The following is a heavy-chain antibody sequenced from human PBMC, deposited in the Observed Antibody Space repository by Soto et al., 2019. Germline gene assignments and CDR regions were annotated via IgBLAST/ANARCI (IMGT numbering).Heavy chain of an antibody. Sequence: QVQLVESGGGLVQPGRSLRVSCVASGFTFSSYVMHWVRQAPGKGLEWVALIWHDGSDISYGDSVRGRFTISRDNSKNTLYLQMNSLRADDTAVYYCARNLADTTSNYAIDVWGQGTTVTVSS. V-gene: IGHV3-33*01. J-gene: IGHJ6*02. CDR3: ARNLADTTSNYAIDV. CDR1: GFTFSSYV. CDR2: IWHDGSDI. D-gene: IGHD2-15*01.